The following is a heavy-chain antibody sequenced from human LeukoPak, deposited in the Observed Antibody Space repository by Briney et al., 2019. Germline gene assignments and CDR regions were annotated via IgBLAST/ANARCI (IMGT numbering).Heavy chain of an antibody. CDR3: VKDGGTVWNVVNYYFDS. V-gene: IGHV3-64D*06. Sequence: AGSLPLSCSASGFAFSTYLMHWVRQAPGKGLECISGIDSDGGRTYYADSVKGRFTISRDNSKNTLYLQMSSLRVEDTAVYYCVKDGGTVWNVVNYYFDSWGHGTLLRVFS. J-gene: IGHJ4*01. CDR2: IDSDGGRT. D-gene: IGHD3-16*01. CDR1: GFAFSTYL.